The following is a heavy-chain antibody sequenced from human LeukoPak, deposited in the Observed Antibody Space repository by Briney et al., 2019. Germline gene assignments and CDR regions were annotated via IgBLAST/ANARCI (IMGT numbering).Heavy chain of an antibody. CDR3: ARDLIRDKWPPGEFAP. D-gene: IGHD5-24*01. CDR1: GYIFTSHY. V-gene: IGHV1-18*04. Sequence: ASVKVSCKASGYIFTSHYISWVRQAPGQGLEWMGWISAYNGKTNYAQKFQGRVTMTTDASTSTAYMEMRSLRYDDTAVYYCARDLIRDKWPPGEFAPGGQGTLVTVSS. J-gene: IGHJ5*02. CDR2: ISAYNGKT.